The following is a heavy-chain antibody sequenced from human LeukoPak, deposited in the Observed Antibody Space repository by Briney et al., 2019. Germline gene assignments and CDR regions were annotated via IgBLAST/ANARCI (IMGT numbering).Heavy chain of an antibody. Sequence: GGSLRLSCAASGFTFSSYAMHWVRQAPGKGLEYVSAISSNGGSTYYANSVKGRFTISRDNSKNTLYLQMNSLRAEDTAVYYCAKETAMVLYYFDYWGQGTLVTVSS. J-gene: IGHJ4*02. CDR1: GFTFSSYA. CDR3: AKETAMVLYYFDY. V-gene: IGHV3-64*01. D-gene: IGHD5-18*01. CDR2: ISSNGGST.